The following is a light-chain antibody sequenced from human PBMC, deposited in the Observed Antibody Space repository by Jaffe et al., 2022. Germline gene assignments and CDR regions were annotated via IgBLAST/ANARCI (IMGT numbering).Light chain of an antibody. CDR3: SAWDSSLRAWV. CDR1: SNNVGNQG. J-gene: IGLJ3*02. CDR2: RST. V-gene: IGLV10-54*04. Sequence: QAGLTQPPSVSKDLRQTATLTCTGNSNNVGNQGAAWLQQHQGHPPKLLSYRSTNRPSGISERFSASRSGNTASLTISGLQPEDEADYYCSAWDSSLRAWVFGGGTKLTVL.